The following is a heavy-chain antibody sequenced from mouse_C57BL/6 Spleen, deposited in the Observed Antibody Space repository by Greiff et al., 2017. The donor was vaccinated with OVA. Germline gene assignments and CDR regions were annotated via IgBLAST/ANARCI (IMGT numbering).Heavy chain of an antibody. D-gene: IGHD2-5*01. CDR3: ARDPPYSNYEGGAMDY. CDR1: GFSFTSYG. J-gene: IGHJ4*01. Sequence: VKLLESGPGLVQPSQSLSITCTASGFSFTSYGVHWVRQSPGKGLEWLGVIWSGGSTDYNAAFISRLSISKDNSTSQVFFKMNSLQADGTAIYYCARDPPYSNYEGGAMDYWGQGTSVTVSS. CDR2: IWSGGST. V-gene: IGHV2-2*01.